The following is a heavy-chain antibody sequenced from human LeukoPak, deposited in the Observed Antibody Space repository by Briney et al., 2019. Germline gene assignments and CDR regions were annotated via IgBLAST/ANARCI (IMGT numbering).Heavy chain of an antibody. D-gene: IGHD2-21*02. V-gene: IGHV1-46*01. CDR3: ARQVIEVVTAIPVYDY. CDR1: GYTFTSYY. CDR2: INPSGGST. Sequence: ASVKVSCKASGYTFTSYYMHWVRQAPGQGLEWMGIINPSGGSTSYAQKFQGRVTMTRDMSTSTVYMELSSLRSEDTAVYYCARQVIEVVTAIPVYDYWGQGTLVTVSS. J-gene: IGHJ4*02.